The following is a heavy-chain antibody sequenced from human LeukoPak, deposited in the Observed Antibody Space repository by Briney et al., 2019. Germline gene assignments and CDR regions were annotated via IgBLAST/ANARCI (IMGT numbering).Heavy chain of an antibody. J-gene: IGHJ6*03. CDR2: IYYSGST. CDR1: GGSISSYY. D-gene: IGHD3-16*01. Sequence: SETVSLTCTVSGGSISSYYWSWIRQPPGKGLEWIGYIYYSGSTNYNPSLKSRVTISVDTSKNQFSLKLSSVTAADTAVYYCARTTEGYVRGPGYSYYYYMDVWGKGTTVTISS. CDR3: ARTTEGYVRGPGYSYYYYMDV. V-gene: IGHV4-59*01.